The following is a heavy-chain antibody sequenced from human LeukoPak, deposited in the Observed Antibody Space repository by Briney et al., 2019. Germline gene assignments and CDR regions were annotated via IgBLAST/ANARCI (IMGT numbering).Heavy chain of an antibody. V-gene: IGHV4-34*01. Sequence: SETLSLTCAVYGGSFSGYYWSWIRQPPGKGLEWIGEINHSGSTNYNPSLKSRVTISVDTSKNQFSLKLSSVTAADTAVYYCARLRGSSGLVRFRARWFDPWGRGTLVTVSS. CDR3: ARLRGSSGLVRFRARWFDP. CDR1: GGSFSGYY. D-gene: IGHD6-19*01. J-gene: IGHJ5*02. CDR2: INHSGST.